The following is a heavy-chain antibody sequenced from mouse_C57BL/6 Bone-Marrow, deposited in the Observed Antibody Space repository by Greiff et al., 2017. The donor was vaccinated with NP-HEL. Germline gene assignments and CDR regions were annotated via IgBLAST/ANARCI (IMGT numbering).Heavy chain of an antibody. CDR2: INPSTGGT. CDR1: GYSFTGYY. J-gene: IGHJ4*01. CDR3: ARGVVAYYYAMDY. Sequence: EVQLQQSGPELVKPGASVKISCKASGYSFTGYYMNWVKQSPEKSLEWIGEINPSTGGTTYNQKFKAKATLTVDKSSSTAYMQLKSLTSEDSAVYYCARGVVAYYYAMDYWGQGTSVTVSS. D-gene: IGHD1-1*01. V-gene: IGHV1-42*01.